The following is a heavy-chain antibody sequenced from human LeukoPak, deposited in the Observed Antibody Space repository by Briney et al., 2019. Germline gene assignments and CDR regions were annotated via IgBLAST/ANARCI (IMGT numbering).Heavy chain of an antibody. CDR3: ASYIYDSSGPDAFDI. Sequence: SETLSLTCTVSGGSISSYYWSWIRQPPGKGLEWIGYIYYSGSTNYNPSLKSRDTISVDTSKNQFSLKLSSVTAADTALYYCASYIYDSSGPDAFDIWGQGTMVTVSS. CDR1: GGSISSYY. CDR2: IYYSGST. D-gene: IGHD3-22*01. J-gene: IGHJ3*02. V-gene: IGHV4-59*08.